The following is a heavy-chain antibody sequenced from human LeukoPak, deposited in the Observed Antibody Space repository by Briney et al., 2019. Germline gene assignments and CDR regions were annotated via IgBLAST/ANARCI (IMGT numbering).Heavy chain of an antibody. CDR1: GLTFSTYA. J-gene: IGHJ2*01. Sequence: GRSLRLSCAASGLTFSTYAMTWVRQTPGKGLEWVSGLGGSGISAYYADSVQGRFTISRDNSKDTLYLQMNSLRAEDAAVYYCAKLTEIREATSWYLDLWGRGTLVTVSS. V-gene: IGHV3-23*01. D-gene: IGHD1-26*01. CDR3: AKLTEIREATSWYLDL. CDR2: LGGSGISA.